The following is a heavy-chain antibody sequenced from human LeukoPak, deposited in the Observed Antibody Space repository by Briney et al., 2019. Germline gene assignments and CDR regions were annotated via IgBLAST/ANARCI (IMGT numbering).Heavy chain of an antibody. CDR2: IDWDDDK. Sequence: SGPALVKPTQTLTLTCTFSGFSLSTSGMCVSWIRQPPGKALGWLARIDWDDDKYYSTSLKTRLTISKDTSKNQVVLTMTNMDPVDTATYYCARIVYYDSSGYYFDYWGQGTLVTVSS. CDR1: GFSLSTSGMC. D-gene: IGHD3-22*01. V-gene: IGHV2-70*11. CDR3: ARIVYYDSSGYYFDY. J-gene: IGHJ4*02.